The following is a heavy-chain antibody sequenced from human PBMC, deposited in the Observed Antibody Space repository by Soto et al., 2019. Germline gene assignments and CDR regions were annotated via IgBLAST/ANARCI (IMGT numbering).Heavy chain of an antibody. Sequence: QVQLVQSGAEVKKPGASVKVSCKASGYTFTSYDINWVRQATGQGLEWMGWMNPNSGNTGYAHKFQGRVTMNGNTSISTAYMELTRLRSEDTAVYYCARRRLDIVVVPAAMSDYYYYMDVWGKGTTVTVSS. V-gene: IGHV1-8*01. CDR2: MNPNSGNT. D-gene: IGHD2-2*01. CDR3: ARRRLDIVVVPAAMSDYYYYMDV. CDR1: GYTFTSYD. J-gene: IGHJ6*03.